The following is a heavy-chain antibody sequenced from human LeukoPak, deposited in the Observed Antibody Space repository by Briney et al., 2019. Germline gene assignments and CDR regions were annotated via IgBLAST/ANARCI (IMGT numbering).Heavy chain of an antibody. V-gene: IGHV4-34*01. CDR2: INHSGST. J-gene: IGHJ5*02. CDR3: ARAGTTPWFDP. Sequence: KPSETLSLTCAVYGGSFSGYYWSWIRQPPGKGLEWIGEINHSGSTNYNPSLKSRVTISVDTSKNQFSLKLSSVTAADTAVYYCARAGTTPWFDPWGQGTLVTVSS. D-gene: IGHD1-7*01. CDR1: GGSFSGYY.